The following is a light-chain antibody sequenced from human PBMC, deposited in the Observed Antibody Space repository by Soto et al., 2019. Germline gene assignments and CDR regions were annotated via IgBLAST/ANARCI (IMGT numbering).Light chain of an antibody. Sequence: EIVMTQSPATLSVSPGERATLSCRASQSVRTSLACYQRKSGQAPRLLIYGASTRATGTPARISGSGSGTEFTLTISSLQSEDSAVYYCQQCNNWPLITFGQGTRLEI. CDR2: GAS. CDR3: QQCNNWPLIT. J-gene: IGKJ5*01. CDR1: QSVRTS. V-gene: IGKV3-15*01.